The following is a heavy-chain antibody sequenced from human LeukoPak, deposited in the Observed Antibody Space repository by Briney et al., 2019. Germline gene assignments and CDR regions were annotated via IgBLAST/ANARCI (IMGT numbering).Heavy chain of an antibody. D-gene: IGHD2-21*02. CDR2: ISYDGSNK. CDR3: ASDSYCGGDCYSANDY. J-gene: IGHJ4*02. CDR1: GFTFSSYA. V-gene: IGHV3-30-3*01. Sequence: PGRSLRLSCAASGFTFSSYAMHWVLQDPGKGLEWVAVISYDGSNKYYAGSVKGRFTITRDNSKNTLYLQMNSLRAEDTAVYYCASDSYCGGDCYSANDYWGQGALVTVSS.